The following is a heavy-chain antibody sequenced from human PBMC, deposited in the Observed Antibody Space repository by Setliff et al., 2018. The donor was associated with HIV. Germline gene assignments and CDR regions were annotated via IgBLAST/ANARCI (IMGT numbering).Heavy chain of an antibody. J-gene: IGHJ4*02. CDR1: GYSLSTYA. Sequence: GASVKVSCKASGYSLSTYAISWVRQAPGQGLEWMGWIDSNNGNRNFAQKFQGRVTMTRDTSTTTAYMELSSLRSEDTAVYYCARIPNHSSGFDYWGQGTPVTVSS. CDR3: ARIPNHSSGFDY. D-gene: IGHD3-22*01. V-gene: IGHV1-18*01. CDR2: IDSNNGNR.